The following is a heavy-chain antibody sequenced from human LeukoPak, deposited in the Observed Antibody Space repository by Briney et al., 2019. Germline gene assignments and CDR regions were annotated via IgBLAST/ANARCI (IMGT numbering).Heavy chain of an antibody. D-gene: IGHD1-26*01. CDR3: AREPWGVGATHFDY. CDR2: IYYSGST. CDR1: GGSISSYY. Sequence: SETLSLTCTVSGGSISSYYWSWIRQPPGKGLEWIGHIYYSGSTNYNPSLKSRVTISVDTSKNQFSLKLSSVTAADTAVYYCAREPWGVGATHFDYWGQGTLVTVSS. V-gene: IGHV4-59*01. J-gene: IGHJ4*02.